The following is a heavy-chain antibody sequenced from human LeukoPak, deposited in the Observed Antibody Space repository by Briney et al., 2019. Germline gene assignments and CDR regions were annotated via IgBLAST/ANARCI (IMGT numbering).Heavy chain of an antibody. CDR1: GFTFSSYG. V-gene: IGHV3-30*02. D-gene: IGHD6-19*01. CDR2: IRYDGSNK. Sequence: GGPLRLSCAASGFTFSSYGMHWVRQAPGKGLEWVAFIRYDGSNKYYADSVKGRFTISRDNSKNTLYLQMNSLRAEDTAVYYCANSASSGWYLPFDYWGQGTLVTVSS. CDR3: ANSASSGWYLPFDY. J-gene: IGHJ4*02.